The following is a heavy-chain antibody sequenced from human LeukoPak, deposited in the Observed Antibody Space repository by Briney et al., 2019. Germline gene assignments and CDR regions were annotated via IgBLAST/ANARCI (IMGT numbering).Heavy chain of an antibody. Sequence: GGSLRLSCAASGFTFSSYSMNWVRQAPGKGLEWVSYISSSSSTIYYADSVKGRFTISRDNAKNSLYLQMNSLRAEDTAVYYCAKDRPPYCGGDCSNFDYWGQGTLVTVSS. J-gene: IGHJ4*02. CDR2: ISSSSSTI. V-gene: IGHV3-48*01. CDR3: AKDRPPYCGGDCSNFDY. D-gene: IGHD2-21*02. CDR1: GFTFSSYS.